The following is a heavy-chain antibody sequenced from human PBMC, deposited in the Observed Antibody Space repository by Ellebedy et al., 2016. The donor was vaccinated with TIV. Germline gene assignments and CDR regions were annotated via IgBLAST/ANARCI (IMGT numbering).Heavy chain of an antibody. CDR1: GGSISTYY. D-gene: IGHD3-10*01. CDR3: SRVRITMVRGDFLLPLIDP. Sequence: SETLPLTCTVSGGSISTYYWSWIRQPPGKGLEWIGCFYYNGSTKYNPSLKSRVTISVDPSKNHFSLKLSSVTAADTAVYYCSRVRITMVRGDFLLPLIDPWGQGTLVTVSS. V-gene: IGHV4-59*01. J-gene: IGHJ5*02. CDR2: FYYNGST.